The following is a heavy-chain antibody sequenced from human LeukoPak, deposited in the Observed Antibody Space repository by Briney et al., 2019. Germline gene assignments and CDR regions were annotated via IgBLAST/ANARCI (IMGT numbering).Heavy chain of an antibody. J-gene: IGHJ6*03. CDR2: ITSSSSYI. Sequence: GGSLRLSCAASGFTFSSYSMNWVRQAPGKGLEWVSSITSSSSYIYYADSVKGRFTISRDNAKNSLYLQMNSLRAEDTAVYYCARDRYSSSWSYYYYYYYMDVWGKGTTVTISS. V-gene: IGHV3-21*01. CDR3: ARDRYSSSWSYYYYYYYMDV. D-gene: IGHD6-13*01. CDR1: GFTFSSYS.